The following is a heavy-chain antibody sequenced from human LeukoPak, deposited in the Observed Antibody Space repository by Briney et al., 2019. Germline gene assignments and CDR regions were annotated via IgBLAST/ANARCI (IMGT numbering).Heavy chain of an antibody. D-gene: IGHD3-9*01. CDR1: GYTFTSYY. V-gene: IGHV1-46*01. Sequence: ASVKVSCKASGYTFTSYYMHWVRQAPGQGLEWMGIINPSGGSTSYAQKFQGRVTMTRDTSTSTVHMELSSLRSEDTAVYYCAREPHRGDFDWLFPHYYYYGMDVWGQGTTVTVSS. CDR2: INPSGGST. J-gene: IGHJ6*02. CDR3: AREPHRGDFDWLFPHYYYYGMDV.